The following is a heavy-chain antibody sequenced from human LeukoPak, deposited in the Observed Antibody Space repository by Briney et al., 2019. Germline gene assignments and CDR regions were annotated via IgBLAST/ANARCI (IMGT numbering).Heavy chain of an antibody. CDR3: ARWSSSPSEAFDY. V-gene: IGHV3-30*04. CDR1: GFTFSSYA. D-gene: IGHD6-6*01. CDR2: ISYDGSNK. J-gene: IGHJ4*02. Sequence: GGPLRLSCAASGFTFSSYAMHWVRQAPGKGLEWVAVISYDGSNKYYADSVKGRFTISRDNSKNTLYLQMNSLRAEDTAVYYCARWSSSPSEAFDYWGQGTLVTVSS.